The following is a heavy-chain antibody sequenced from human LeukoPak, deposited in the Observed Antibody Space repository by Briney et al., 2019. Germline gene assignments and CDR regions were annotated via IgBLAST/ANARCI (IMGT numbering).Heavy chain of an antibody. J-gene: IGHJ4*02. CDR1: GFTFSSYA. Sequence: GGSLRLSCAASGFTFSSYAMHWVRQAPGKGLEWVALISYDGSNKYYADSVKGRFTISRDNSKNTLYLQMNSLRAEDTAVYYCAKVGDSWDFDYWGQGTLVSVSS. CDR3: AKVGDSWDFDY. CDR2: ISYDGSNK. V-gene: IGHV3-30*18. D-gene: IGHD3-22*01.